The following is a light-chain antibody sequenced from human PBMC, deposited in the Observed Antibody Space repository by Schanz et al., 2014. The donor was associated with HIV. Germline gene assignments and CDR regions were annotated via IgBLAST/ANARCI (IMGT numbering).Light chain of an antibody. CDR2: AAS. CDR3: QKYNSAPLT. CDR1: QSISSW. J-gene: IGKJ4*01. V-gene: IGKV1-5*01. Sequence: DIQMTQSLSTLSASVGDRVIITCRASQSISSWLAWYQQKPGKAPKLLIFAASRLQSGVPTRFSGSGPGTDFTLTISSLQPEDVATYYCQKYNSAPLTFGGGTKVQI.